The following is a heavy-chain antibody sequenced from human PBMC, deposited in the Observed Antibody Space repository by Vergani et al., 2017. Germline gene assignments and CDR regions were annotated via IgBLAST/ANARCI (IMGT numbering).Heavy chain of an antibody. V-gene: IGHV1-3*01. Sequence: QVQLVQSGAEVKKPGASVKVSCKASGYTFTGYYMHWVRQAPGQGLEWMGWINAGNGNTKYSQKFQGRVTITRDTSASTAYMELSSLRSEDTAVYYCAGGCGGDCYDWFDPWGQGTLVTVSS. D-gene: IGHD2-21*02. CDR1: GYTFTGYY. CDR3: AGGCGGDCYDWFDP. CDR2: INAGNGNT. J-gene: IGHJ5*02.